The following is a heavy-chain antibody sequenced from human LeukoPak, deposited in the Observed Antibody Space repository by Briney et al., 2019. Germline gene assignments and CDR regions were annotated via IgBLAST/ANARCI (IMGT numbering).Heavy chain of an antibody. J-gene: IGHJ5*02. CDR3: ARDYYDSSGYYVS. CDR2: IGTSSTTI. Sequence: PGGSLRLSCAASGFTFSSYTMNWVRQPPGKGLEWVSNIGTSSTTIYYADSVKGRFTISRDNAKNSLYLQMNSLRADDTAVYYCARDYYDSSGYYVSWGQGTLVTVSS. D-gene: IGHD3-22*01. V-gene: IGHV3-48*01. CDR1: GFTFSSYT.